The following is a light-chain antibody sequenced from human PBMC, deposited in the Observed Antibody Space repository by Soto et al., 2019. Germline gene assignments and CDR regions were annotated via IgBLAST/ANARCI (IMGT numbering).Light chain of an antibody. CDR3: QQCYSTSYT. CDR2: WAS. V-gene: IGKV4-1*01. Sequence: DIVMTQSPDSLAVSLGERATINCKSSQSLLYSSNNKNYLAWYQQKPGQPPKLLIYWASTRESGVPDRFSGSGSGIDFTLTISSLQAEDVAVYYCQQCYSTSYTFGQGTKLEIK. J-gene: IGKJ2*01. CDR1: QSLLYSSNNKNY.